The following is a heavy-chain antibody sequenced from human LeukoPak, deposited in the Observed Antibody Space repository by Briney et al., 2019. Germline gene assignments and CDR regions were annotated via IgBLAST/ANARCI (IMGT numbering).Heavy chain of an antibody. D-gene: IGHD3-3*01. CDR2: ISAYNGNT. J-gene: IGHJ3*02. CDR3: ARVDTIFGVVIGAFDI. Sequence: ASVKVSCKASGYTFTTYTISWVRQAPGQGLEWMGWISAYNGNTIYAQKFQDRITMTTDTSTSTAYMELRSLRSDDTAVYYCARVDTIFGVVIGAFDIWGQGTMVTVSS. V-gene: IGHV1-18*01. CDR1: GYTFTTYT.